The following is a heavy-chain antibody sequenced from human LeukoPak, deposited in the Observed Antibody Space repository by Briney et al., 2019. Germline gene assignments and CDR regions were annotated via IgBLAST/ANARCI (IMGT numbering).Heavy chain of an antibody. D-gene: IGHD2-2*01. Sequence: ASVKVSCTASGYTFTSYGISWVRQAPGQGLEWMGWISAYNGNTNYAQKLQGRVTMTTDTSTSTAYMELRSLRSDDTAVYYCAREGADIVVVPAATPKDYYYMDVWGKGTTATISS. J-gene: IGHJ6*03. CDR2: ISAYNGNT. CDR1: GYTFTSYG. V-gene: IGHV1-18*01. CDR3: AREGADIVVVPAATPKDYYYMDV.